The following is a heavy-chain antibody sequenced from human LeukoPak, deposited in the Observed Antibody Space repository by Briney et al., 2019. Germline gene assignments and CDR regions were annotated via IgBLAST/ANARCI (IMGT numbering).Heavy chain of an antibody. CDR2: IYHSGST. J-gene: IGHJ3*02. Sequence: PSGTLSLTCAVSGGSISSSNWWCWVRPPPGKGLERIGEIYHSGSTEYNPSLKSRVTISVDKSKNHFSLKLTSVTAADTAVYYCARDYDTSGSDAFDIWGQGTMVTVSS. V-gene: IGHV4-4*02. D-gene: IGHD3-22*01. CDR3: ARDYDTSGSDAFDI. CDR1: GGSISSSNW.